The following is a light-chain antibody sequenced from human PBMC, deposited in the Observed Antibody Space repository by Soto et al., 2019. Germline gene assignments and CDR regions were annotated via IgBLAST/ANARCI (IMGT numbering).Light chain of an antibody. CDR3: QQYDNLIPIT. CDR2: DAS. V-gene: IGKV1-33*01. Sequence: IQMTQSPSSLSASVGDRVTITCQASQDISKNLNWYQQKPGKAPKLLIYDASSLQTGVPSRFTGSGSATNFTFSISSLQPEDMATYYCQQYDNLIPITFGQGTRLEIK. CDR1: QDISKN. J-gene: IGKJ5*01.